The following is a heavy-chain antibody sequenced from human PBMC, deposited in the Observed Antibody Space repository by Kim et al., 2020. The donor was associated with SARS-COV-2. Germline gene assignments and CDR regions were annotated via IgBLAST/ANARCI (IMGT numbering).Heavy chain of an antibody. V-gene: IGHV1-24*01. D-gene: IGHD5-12*01. CDR1: GYTLTELS. J-gene: IGHJ4*02. Sequence: ASVKVSCKVSGYTLTELSMHWVRQAPGKGLEWMGGFDPEDGETIYAQKFQGRVTMTEDTSTDTAYMELSSLRSEDTAVYYCATVPLPRSRDGYKTFDYWGQGTLVTVSS. CDR2: FDPEDGET. CDR3: ATVPLPRSRDGYKTFDY.